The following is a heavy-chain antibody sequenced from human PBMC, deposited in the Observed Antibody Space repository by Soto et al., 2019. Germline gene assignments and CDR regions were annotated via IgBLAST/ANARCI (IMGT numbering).Heavy chain of an antibody. CDR2: LDGAGGST. Sequence: GGSLSLSCLASGFTFIYYAMTWIRHVPGRGLEWVASLDGAGGSTYYAESVRGRFSISRDNSQNTLFLQMKRLTVGDTAIYYCAAPRDEYGSGVSWFTYGMDIWGQGTTVTVSS. D-gene: IGHD3-10*01. CDR1: GFTFIYYA. V-gene: IGHV3-23*01. CDR3: AAPRDEYGSGVSWFTYGMDI. J-gene: IGHJ6*02.